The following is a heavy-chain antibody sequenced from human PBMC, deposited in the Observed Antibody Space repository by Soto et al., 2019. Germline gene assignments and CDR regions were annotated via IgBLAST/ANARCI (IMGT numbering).Heavy chain of an antibody. CDR1: EYTFTSYA. J-gene: IGHJ4*02. CDR2: INAGNGNT. V-gene: IGHV1-3*01. Sequence: ASGKVSCNASEYTFTSYAMHWVRQAPGQRLEWMGWINAGNGNTKYSQKFQGRVTITRDTSASTAYMELSSLRAEDTAVYYCARRTIFAAVDYWGQGTLPTDSS. CDR3: ARRTIFAAVDY. D-gene: IGHD3-3*01.